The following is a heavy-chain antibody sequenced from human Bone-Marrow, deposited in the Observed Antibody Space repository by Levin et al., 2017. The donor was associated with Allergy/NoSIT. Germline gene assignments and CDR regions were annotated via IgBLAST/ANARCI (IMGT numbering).Heavy chain of an antibody. CDR2: ICPDDSDT. Sequence: NLWESLKISCQGSGYSFTKYWIGWVRQMPGKGLEWMGIICPDDSDTRYDPSFEGQVTISADKSINTAYLQWSSLKATDTAIYYCARQAQVAGPGIDYWGQGTLVTVSS. CDR3: ARQAQVAGPGIDY. V-gene: IGHV5-51*01. D-gene: IGHD6-19*01. CDR1: GYSFTKYW. J-gene: IGHJ4*02.